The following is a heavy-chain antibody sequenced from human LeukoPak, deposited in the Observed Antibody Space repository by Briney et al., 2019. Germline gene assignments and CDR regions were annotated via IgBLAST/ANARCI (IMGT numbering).Heavy chain of an antibody. V-gene: IGHV4-59*01. CDR3: ARGRYYDGSGYYLDY. Sequence: SETLSLTCTVSGGSINTYYWSWIRQPPGKGLEWIGYIYSRGSTNYNPSLKSRVTISIDTSKNQFSLKLTSVTAADTAVYYCARGRYYDGSGYYLDYWGQGTLVTVSS. J-gene: IGHJ4*02. D-gene: IGHD3-22*01. CDR1: GGSINTYY. CDR2: IYSRGST.